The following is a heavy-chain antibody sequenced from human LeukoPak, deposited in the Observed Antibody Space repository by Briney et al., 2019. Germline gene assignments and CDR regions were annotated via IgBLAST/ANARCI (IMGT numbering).Heavy chain of an antibody. CDR1: GGSISSSSYY. V-gene: IGHV4-39*01. Sequence: SETLSLTCTVPGGSISSSSYYWGWIRQPPGKGLEWIGSIYYSGSTYYNPSLKSRVTISVDTSKNQFSLKLSSVTAADTAVYYCARSYRYCSSTSCYITFDYWGQGTLVTVSS. CDR3: ARSYRYCSSTSCYITFDY. D-gene: IGHD2-2*02. CDR2: IYYSGST. J-gene: IGHJ4*02.